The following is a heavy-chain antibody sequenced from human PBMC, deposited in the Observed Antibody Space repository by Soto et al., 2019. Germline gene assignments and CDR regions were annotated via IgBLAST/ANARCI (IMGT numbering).Heavy chain of an antibody. Sequence: QVQLQQWGAGLLKPSETLSLTCAVYGGSFSGYYWSWIRQPPGKGLEWIGEINHSGSTNYNPSLKSRVTISVDTSKNQFSLKLSSVTAADTAVYYCAREGNGVYCDYWGQGTLVTVSS. CDR2: INHSGST. CDR3: AREGNGVYCDY. J-gene: IGHJ4*02. V-gene: IGHV4-34*01. CDR1: GGSFSGYY. D-gene: IGHD3-10*01.